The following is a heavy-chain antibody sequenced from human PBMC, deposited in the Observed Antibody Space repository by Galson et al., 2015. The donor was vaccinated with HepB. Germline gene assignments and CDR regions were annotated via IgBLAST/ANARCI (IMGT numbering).Heavy chain of an antibody. Sequence: QSGAEVKKPGVSLRISCKASGYDFTTYWISWVRQMPGKGLEWMGRIDPRDSYTNYSPSIQGHVTISVDKSLSTAYLQWSSLKASDTAMYFCAKHVLPYTSGWYGYFDYWGQGTLVTVSS. CDR3: AKHVLPYTSGWYGYFDY. V-gene: IGHV5-10-1*01. CDR2: IDPRDSYT. J-gene: IGHJ4*02. CDR1: GYDFTTYW. D-gene: IGHD6-19*01.